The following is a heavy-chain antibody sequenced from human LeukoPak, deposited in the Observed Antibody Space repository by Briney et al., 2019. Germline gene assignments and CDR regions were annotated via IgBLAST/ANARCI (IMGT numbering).Heavy chain of an antibody. CDR2: INAGNGNT. D-gene: IGHD6-13*01. V-gene: IGHV1-3*03. CDR1: GYTFTSYA. J-gene: IGHJ6*03. CDR3: ARGPLIAAAGTRKPLRYYYYYMDV. Sequence: ASVKVSCKASGYTFTSYAMHWVRQAPGQRLEWMGWINAGNGNTKYSQEFQGRVTITRDTSASTAYMELSSLRSEDMAVYYCARGPLIAAAGTRKPLRYYYYYMDVWGKGTTVTVSS.